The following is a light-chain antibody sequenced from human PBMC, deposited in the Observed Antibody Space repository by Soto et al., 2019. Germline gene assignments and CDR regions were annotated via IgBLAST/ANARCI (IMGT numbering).Light chain of an antibody. V-gene: IGLV2-14*01. Sequence: QSALTQPASVSGSPGQSVTISCTGTSSDVGAYNYVSWYQQHPGKAPKLMIYEVNNRPSGVSNRFSGSKSGNTASLTISGLQAEDEADYYCSSYTSSSTSYVFGAGTKLTVL. CDR3: SSYTSSSTSYV. CDR1: SSDVGAYNY. CDR2: EVN. J-gene: IGLJ1*01.